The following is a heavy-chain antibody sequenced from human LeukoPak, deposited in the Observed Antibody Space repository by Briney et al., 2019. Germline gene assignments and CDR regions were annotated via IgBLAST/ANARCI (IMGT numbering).Heavy chain of an antibody. CDR2: IWYDGSNK. V-gene: IGHV3-33*01. J-gene: IGHJ4*02. D-gene: IGHD5-24*01. Sequence: PGRSLRLSCAASGFTFSSYGMHWVRQAPGKGLEWVAVIWYDGSNKYYADSVKGRFTISRDNSKNTLYLQMNSLRAEDTAVYYCARAREMATISPIDYWGQGTLVTVSS. CDR3: ARAREMATISPIDY. CDR1: GFTFSSYG.